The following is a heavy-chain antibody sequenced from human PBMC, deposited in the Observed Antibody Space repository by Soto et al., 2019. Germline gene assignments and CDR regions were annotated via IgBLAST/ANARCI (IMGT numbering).Heavy chain of an antibody. CDR1: GYTFTSYD. CDR2: MSPNSGNT. Sequence: GASVKVSCKASGYTFTSYDINWVRQATGQGLEWMGWMSPNSGNTGYAQKFQARVTMTRNTSISTAYMELSSLRSEDTAVYYCARESIPIFGVALTPWGQGTLVTVSS. CDR3: ARESIPIFGVALTP. V-gene: IGHV1-8*01. J-gene: IGHJ4*02. D-gene: IGHD3-3*01.